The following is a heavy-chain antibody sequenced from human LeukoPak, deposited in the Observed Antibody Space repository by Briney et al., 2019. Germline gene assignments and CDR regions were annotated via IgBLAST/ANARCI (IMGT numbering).Heavy chain of an antibody. D-gene: IGHD6-6*01. CDR3: ARSGALGGSSSPAFDP. V-gene: IGHV3-21*01. CDR1: GFSFSTYA. Sequence: PGGSLRLSCAASGFSFSTYAISWVRQAPGKGLEWVSSISSSSSYIYYADSVKGRFTISRDNAKNSLYLQMNSLRAEDTAVYYCARSGALGGSSSPAFDPWGQGTLVTVSS. CDR2: ISSSSSYI. J-gene: IGHJ5*02.